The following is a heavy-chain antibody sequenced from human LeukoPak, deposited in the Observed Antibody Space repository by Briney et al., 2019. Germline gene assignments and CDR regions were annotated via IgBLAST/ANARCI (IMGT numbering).Heavy chain of an antibody. CDR1: GDSINSHY. D-gene: IGHD3-22*01. V-gene: IGHV4-59*11. CDR3: ARDSSGYNWFDP. J-gene: IGHJ5*02. CDR2: IYTRGST. Sequence: SETLSLTCTVSGDSINSHYWSWIRQPPGKGLEWIGFIYTRGSTNYNPSLKSRVTMSVDTSKNQFSLKLSSVTAADTAVYYCARDSSGYNWFDPWGQGTLVTVSS.